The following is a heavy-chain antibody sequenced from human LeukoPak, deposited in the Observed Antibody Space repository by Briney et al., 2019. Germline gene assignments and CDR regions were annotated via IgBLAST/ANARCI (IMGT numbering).Heavy chain of an antibody. Sequence: PGGSLRLSCAASGFTFTTYWMSWVRQAPGKGLEWVANIKQDGTEKYYVDSVKGRFTISRDNAKNSLYLQMNSLRVEDTAVYYCARGLTYYYGSGSYYLPYYFDYWGQGTLVTVSS. J-gene: IGHJ4*02. CDR1: GFTFTTYW. D-gene: IGHD3-10*01. CDR2: IKQDGTEK. V-gene: IGHV3-7*01. CDR3: ARGLTYYYGSGSYYLPYYFDY.